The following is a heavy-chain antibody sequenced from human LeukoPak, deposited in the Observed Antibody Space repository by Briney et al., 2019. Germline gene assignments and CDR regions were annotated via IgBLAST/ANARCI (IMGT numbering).Heavy chain of an antibody. CDR1: GGSFSGYY. CDR3: ARNGGYDFHPYNWFDP. D-gene: IGHD5-12*01. Sequence: SSETLSLTCAVYGGSFSGYYWSWIRQPPGKGLEWIGEINHSGSTNYNPSLKSRVTISVDTSKNQFSLKLSSVIAADTAVYYCARNGGYDFHPYNWFDPWGQGTLVTVSS. V-gene: IGHV4-34*01. J-gene: IGHJ5*02. CDR2: INHSGST.